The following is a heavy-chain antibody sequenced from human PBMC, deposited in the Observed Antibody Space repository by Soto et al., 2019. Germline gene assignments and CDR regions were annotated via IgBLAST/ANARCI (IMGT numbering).Heavy chain of an antibody. D-gene: IGHD2-21*02. CDR2: LYYSGAT. Sequence: SQRLCITCTFSGGYISTSNYDGGGVRQPPGKGLDWIGNLYYSGATYYSPSLKSRVTISVDTSKNQFSLKLNSVTAADTAVYYCPTFVVPASRNTDFDFWGRGTMVTVSS. CDR3: PTFVVPASRNTDFDF. CDR1: GGYISTSNYD. V-gene: IGHV4-39*01. J-gene: IGHJ4*02.